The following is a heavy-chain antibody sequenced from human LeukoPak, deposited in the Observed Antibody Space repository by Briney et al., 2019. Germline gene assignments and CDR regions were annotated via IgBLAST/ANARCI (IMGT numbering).Heavy chain of an antibody. V-gene: IGHV3-30*04. Sequence: PGGSLRLSCAASGFTFSSYAMHWVRQAPGKGLEWVAVISYDGSNKYYADSVKGRFTISRDNSKNTLYLQMNSLRAEDTALYYCAKDTLRYFDWKGDFDYWGQGTLVTVSS. CDR2: ISYDGSNK. D-gene: IGHD3-9*01. CDR3: AKDTLRYFDWKGDFDY. CDR1: GFTFSSYA. J-gene: IGHJ4*02.